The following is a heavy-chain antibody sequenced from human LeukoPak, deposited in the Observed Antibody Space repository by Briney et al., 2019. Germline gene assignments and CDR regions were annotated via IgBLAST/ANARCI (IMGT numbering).Heavy chain of an antibody. V-gene: IGHV1-46*01. CDR1: GYTFTGYW. CDR2: ISPSGGST. J-gene: IGHJ1*01. Sequence: ASVKVSCKAFGYTFTGYWMHWVRQAPGQGPEWMGVISPSGGSTIYAQKFKGRVTLTRDMSTSTDYLELSSLRSEDTAVYYCANEYSSSWYGYFQHWGQGTLVTVSS. CDR3: ANEYSSSWYGYFQH. D-gene: IGHD6-13*01.